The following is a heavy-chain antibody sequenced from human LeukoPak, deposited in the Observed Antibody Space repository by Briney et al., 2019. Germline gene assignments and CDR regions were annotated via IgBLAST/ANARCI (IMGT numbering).Heavy chain of an antibody. CDR1: GFTFTTYW. V-gene: IGHV3-7*03. Sequence: GGSLRLSCAASGFTFTTYWMSWVRQAPGKGLEWVANIKQDGTEKYYVDSAKGRFTISRDNAKNSLYLQMNSLRAEDTAVYYCAKSPLRIAARLLFDYWGQGTLVTVSS. J-gene: IGHJ4*02. CDR2: IKQDGTEK. D-gene: IGHD6-6*01. CDR3: AKSPLRIAARLLFDY.